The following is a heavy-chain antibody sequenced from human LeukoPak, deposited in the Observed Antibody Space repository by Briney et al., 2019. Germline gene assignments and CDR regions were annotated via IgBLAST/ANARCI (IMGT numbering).Heavy chain of an antibody. V-gene: IGHV1-18*01. D-gene: IGHD2-15*01. Sequence: ASVKVSCKASGYTFTSYGIGWVRQAPGQGLEWMGWISAYNGNTNYAQKLQGRVTMTTDTSTSTAYMELRSLRSDDTAVYYCARDWTIGYCSGGSCSGGYWGQGTLVTVSS. J-gene: IGHJ4*02. CDR3: ARDWTIGYCSGGSCSGGY. CDR2: ISAYNGNT. CDR1: GYTFTSYG.